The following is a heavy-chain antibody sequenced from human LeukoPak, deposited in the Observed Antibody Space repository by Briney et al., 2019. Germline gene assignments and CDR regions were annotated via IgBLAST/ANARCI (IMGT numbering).Heavy chain of an antibody. D-gene: IGHD4-17*01. V-gene: IGHV1-69*13. CDR2: IIPIFGTA. Sequence: ASVKVSCKASGGTFSSYAISWVRQAPGQGLEWMGGIIPIFGTANYAQKFQGRVTITADESTSTAYMELSSLRSEDTAVYYCAKVSGEYVGGFFDYWGQGTLVTVSS. CDR1: GGTFSSYA. J-gene: IGHJ4*02. CDR3: AKVSGEYVGGFFDY.